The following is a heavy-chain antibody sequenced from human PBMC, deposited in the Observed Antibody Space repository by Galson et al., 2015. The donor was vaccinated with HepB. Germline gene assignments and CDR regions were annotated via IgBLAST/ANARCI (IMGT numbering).Heavy chain of an antibody. Sequence: SLRLSCAASGFTFSSYSMNWVRQAPGKGLEWVSSISSSSSYIYYADSVKGRFTISRDNAKNSLYLQMNSLRAEDTAVYYCARASSTESGWFSYYYYYYMDVWVKETTVTVSS. CDR1: GFTFSSYS. CDR3: ARASSTESGWFSYYYYYYMDV. CDR2: ISSSSSYI. D-gene: IGHD6-19*01. V-gene: IGHV3-21*01. J-gene: IGHJ6*03.